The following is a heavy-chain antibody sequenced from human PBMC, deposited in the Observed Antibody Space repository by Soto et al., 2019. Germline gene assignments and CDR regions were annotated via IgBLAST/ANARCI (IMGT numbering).Heavy chain of an antibody. CDR3: ARGQEGVVATH. CDR2: IKDGGLT. D-gene: IGHD5-12*01. V-gene: IGHV4-34*01. Sequence: QVQLQQWGAGLLKPSETLSLTCVVYGGSLSGYYWSWIRQPPGKGLEWIGEIKDGGLTNYSPSLKSRAHISVDRPKNQFSLKLHSVTAADTAVYYCARGQEGVVATHWDQGALVTVSS. J-gene: IGHJ4*02. CDR1: GGSLSGYY.